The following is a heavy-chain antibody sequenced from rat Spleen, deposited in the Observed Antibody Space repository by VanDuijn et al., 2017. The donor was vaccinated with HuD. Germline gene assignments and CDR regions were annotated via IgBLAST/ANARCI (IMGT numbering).Heavy chain of an antibody. CDR3: TSHGARVSRFAY. Sequence: EVQLVESGGGLVQPGRSLKLSCAVSGFTFSNYGLHWIRQAPTKSMEWVASVSPSGSSTYYRDSGKGRFTISRDKAKSHLYLQIDSLRSWDTTTYYCTSHGARVSRFAYWGQGTLVTVSS. CDR1: GFTFSNYG. CDR2: VSPSGSST. V-gene: IGHV5-19*01. J-gene: IGHJ3*01. D-gene: IGHD1-4*01.